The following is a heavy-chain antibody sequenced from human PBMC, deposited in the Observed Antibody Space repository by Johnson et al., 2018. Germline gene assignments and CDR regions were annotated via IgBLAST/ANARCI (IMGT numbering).Heavy chain of an antibody. D-gene: IGHD1-26*01. CDR1: GDSMNNYY. V-gene: IGHV4-59*01. Sequence: QVQLQESGPGLVKPSETLSLTCIVSGDSMNNYYWTWLRQSPGKGLEWIGYIYYSGSATYNPSLKSRLIISVDTSQNQFSLTLRSVTAADTAIYYCARIIRGTAGRAFDIWGQGTMVTVSS. CDR2: IYYSGSA. CDR3: ARIIRGTAGRAFDI. J-gene: IGHJ3*02.